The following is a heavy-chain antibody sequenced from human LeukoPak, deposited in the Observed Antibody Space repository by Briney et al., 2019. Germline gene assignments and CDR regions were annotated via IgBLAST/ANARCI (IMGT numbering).Heavy chain of an antibody. V-gene: IGHV3-74*01. CDR2: IDSDGSST. CDR1: GFTFSSYW. D-gene: IGHD6-13*01. J-gene: IGHJ4*01. CDR3: ASLLSPSEDLAVAGNDY. Sequence: HPGGSLRLSCAASGFTFSSYWMHWVRQPPGKGLMWVSRIDSDGSSTDYADSVRGRFTISRDNAKNTLYLQMNNLGAEDTAIYYCASLLSPSEDLAVAGNDYWGHGTLVTVSS.